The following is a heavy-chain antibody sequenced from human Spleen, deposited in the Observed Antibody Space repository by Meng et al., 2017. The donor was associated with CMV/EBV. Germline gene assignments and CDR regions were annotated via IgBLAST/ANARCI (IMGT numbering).Heavy chain of an antibody. Sequence: GGSLRLSCAASDFTVSSNYISWVRQAPGKGLEWVSIIYSGNNTYYADSVKGRFTISRDNSKNTVYLQMNSLRADDTAVYYGARGSRYGYCSSKSCYGIHKYYAMDVWGQGTTVTVSS. J-gene: IGHJ6*02. CDR1: DFTVSSNY. CDR3: ARGSRYGYCSSKSCYGIHKYYAMDV. D-gene: IGHD2-2*03. V-gene: IGHV3-53*01. CDR2: IYSGNNT.